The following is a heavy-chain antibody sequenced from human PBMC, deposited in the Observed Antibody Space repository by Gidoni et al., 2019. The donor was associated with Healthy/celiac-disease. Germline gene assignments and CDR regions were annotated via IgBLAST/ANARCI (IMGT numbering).Heavy chain of an antibody. J-gene: IGHJ5*02. CDR1: GFTFSSAA. CDR2: ISGSGCST. CDR3: AKDPSTQEILTGNNWFDP. D-gene: IGHD3-9*01. V-gene: IGHV3-23*01. Sequence: VQLLESGGGLVQPGGSLRLSCAASGFTFSSAAMSWVRQAPGKGLEWVSAISGSGCSTYDADSVKGRFTISRDNSKNTLYLQMNSLRAEDTAVDYCAKDPSTQEILTGNNWFDPWGQGTLVTVSS.